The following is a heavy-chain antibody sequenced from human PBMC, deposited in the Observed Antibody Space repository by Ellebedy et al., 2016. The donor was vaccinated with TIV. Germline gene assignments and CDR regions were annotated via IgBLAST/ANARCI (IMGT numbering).Heavy chain of an antibody. D-gene: IGHD1-14*01. J-gene: IGHJ4*02. CDR2: ISAYNGHT. CDR1: GYTFTSYG. CDR3: AKNLWYNTFDY. V-gene: IGHV1-18*01. Sequence: ASVKVSCKASGYTFTSYGISWVRQAPGQGLEWMGWISAYNGHTNYAQKLQGRVTMTTDTSTSTAYMELRSLRSDDTAVYYCAKNLWYNTFDYWGQGTLVTVSS.